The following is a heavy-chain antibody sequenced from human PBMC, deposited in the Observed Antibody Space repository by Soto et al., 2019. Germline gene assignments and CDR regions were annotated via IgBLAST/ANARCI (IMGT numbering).Heavy chain of an antibody. CDR2: ISWNSGSI. D-gene: IGHD3-3*01. J-gene: IGHJ4*02. CDR3: AKDPARWSGYYTGMDY. Sequence: GGSLRLSCAASGFTFDDYAMHWVRQAPGKGLEWVSGISWNSGSIGYADSVKGRFTISRDNAKNSLYLQMNSLRAEDTALYYCAKDPARWSGYYTGMDYWGQGTLVTVSS. CDR1: GFTFDDYA. V-gene: IGHV3-9*01.